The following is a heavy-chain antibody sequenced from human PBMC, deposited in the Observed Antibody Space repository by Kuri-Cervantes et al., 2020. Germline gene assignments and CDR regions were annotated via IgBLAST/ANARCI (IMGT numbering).Heavy chain of an antibody. D-gene: IGHD6-19*01. V-gene: IGHV1-8*02. CDR2: ISAYNGNT. CDR3: ARGSSGWYLGAWFDP. Sequence: ASVKVSCKASGYTFTSYGISWVRQAPGQGLEWMGWISAYNGNTGYAQKFQGRVTMTRNTSISTAYMELSSLRSEDTAVYYCARGSSGWYLGAWFDPWGQGTLVTVSS. J-gene: IGHJ5*02. CDR1: GYTFTSYG.